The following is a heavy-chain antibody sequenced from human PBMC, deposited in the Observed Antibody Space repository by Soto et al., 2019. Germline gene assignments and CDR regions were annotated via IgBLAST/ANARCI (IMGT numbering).Heavy chain of an antibody. J-gene: IGHJ6*02. CDR3: ARGSLYDSSGYYYPPHHHHGMDV. Sequence: SVKVSCKASGYTFTGYYMHWVRQAPGQGLEWMGGIIPIFGTANYAQKFQGRVTITADESTSTAYMELSSLRSEDTAVYYCARGSLYDSSGYYYPPHHHHGMDVWGQGTMVTVSS. CDR2: IIPIFGTA. V-gene: IGHV1-69*13. CDR1: GYTFTGYY. D-gene: IGHD3-22*01.